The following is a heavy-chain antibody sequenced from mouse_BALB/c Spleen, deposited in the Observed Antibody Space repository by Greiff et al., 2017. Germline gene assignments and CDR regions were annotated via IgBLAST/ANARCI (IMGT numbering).Heavy chain of an antibody. Sequence: QVQLQQSGAELARPGASVKMSCKASGYTFTSYWMHWVKQRPGQGLEWIGYINPSTGYTEYNQKFKDKATLTADKSSSTAYMQLSSLTSEDSAVYYCARERNYDRSPFAYWGQGTLVTVSA. J-gene: IGHJ3*01. CDR2: INPSTGYT. CDR3: ARERNYDRSPFAY. V-gene: IGHV1-4*01. CDR1: GYTFTSYW. D-gene: IGHD2-4*01.